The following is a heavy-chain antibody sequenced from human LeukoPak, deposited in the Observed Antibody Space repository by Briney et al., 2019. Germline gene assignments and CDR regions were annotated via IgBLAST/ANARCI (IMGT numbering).Heavy chain of an antibody. CDR2: MKGDASLI. Sequence: GGSLRLSCAASGFTFGNFWKSWVRQAPGRGLQWVASMKGDASLIYYVDSMKGRFTISRDNARNSLYLQMNSLRVEDTAVYYCARLFGGVTTFDYWGQGALVTVSS. V-gene: IGHV3-7*01. D-gene: IGHD2-8*02. J-gene: IGHJ4*02. CDR1: GFTFGNFW. CDR3: ARLFGGVTTFDY.